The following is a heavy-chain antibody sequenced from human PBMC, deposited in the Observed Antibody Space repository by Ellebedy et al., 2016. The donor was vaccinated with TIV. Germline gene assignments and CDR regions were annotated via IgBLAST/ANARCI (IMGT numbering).Heavy chain of an antibody. CDR3: ARRTDSGSYYDYFNN. V-gene: IGHV4-4*08. D-gene: IGHD1-26*01. J-gene: IGHJ4*02. Sequence: ESLKISCAASGFTFSSYDMHWVRQPPGKRLEWIGSIYNSGATYYNPSLESRVTISVDTSTNQFSLELTYVTAADTALYYCARRTDSGSYYDYFNNWGQGTLVTVSS. CDR1: GFTFSSYD. CDR2: IYNSGAT.